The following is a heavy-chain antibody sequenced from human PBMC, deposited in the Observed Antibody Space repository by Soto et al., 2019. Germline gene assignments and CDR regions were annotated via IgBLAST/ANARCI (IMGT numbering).Heavy chain of an antibody. J-gene: IGHJ4*02. CDR2: IYPGDSDT. V-gene: IGHV5-51*01. CDR1: GYSFISYW. CDR3: AATYYYDSSGYIDYYFDY. D-gene: IGHD3-22*01. Sequence: PGEFLKISCKGSGYSFISYWIGWVRQMPGKGLEWMGIIYPGDSDTRYSPSFQGQVTISADKSISTAYLQWSSLKASDTAMYYCAATYYYDSSGYIDYYFDYWGQGTQVTVSS.